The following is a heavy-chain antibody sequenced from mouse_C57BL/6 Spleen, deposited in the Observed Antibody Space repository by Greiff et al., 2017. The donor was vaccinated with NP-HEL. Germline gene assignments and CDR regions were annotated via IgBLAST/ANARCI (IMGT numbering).Heavy chain of an antibody. V-gene: IGHV5-17*01. J-gene: IGHJ2*01. CDR1: GFTFSDYG. CDR3: ARRGIYYGNYVLDY. D-gene: IGHD2-1*01. Sequence: EVQRVESGGGLVKPGGSLKLSCAASGFTFSDYGMHWVRQAPEKGLEWVAYISSGSSTIYYADTVKGRFTISRDNAKNTLFLQMTSLRSEDTAMDYCARRGIYYGNYVLDYWGQGTTLTVSS. CDR2: ISSGSSTI.